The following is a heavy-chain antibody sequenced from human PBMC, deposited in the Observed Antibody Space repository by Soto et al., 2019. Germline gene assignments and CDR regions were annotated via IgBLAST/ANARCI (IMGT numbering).Heavy chain of an antibody. D-gene: IGHD6-13*01. Sequence: QVQLVQSAAEVKKPGASVRVSCKASGYTFSRYGISWVRQAPGQGLEWMGWISGFNGNTKESEKLQGRVTLTTDTAANTAHMELRGLRSDDTAVYYCARASAYSTPWSFDNWGQGTLVTVSS. V-gene: IGHV1-18*01. J-gene: IGHJ4*02. CDR3: ARASAYSTPWSFDN. CDR2: ISGFNGNT. CDR1: GYTFSRYG.